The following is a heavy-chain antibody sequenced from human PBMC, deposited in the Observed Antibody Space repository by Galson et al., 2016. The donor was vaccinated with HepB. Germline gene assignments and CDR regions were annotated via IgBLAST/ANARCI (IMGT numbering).Heavy chain of an antibody. CDR1: GDSISSSSYC. D-gene: IGHD4-11*01. Sequence: SETLSLTCIVSGDSISSSSYCWAWIRQTPGKGLEWIGSINFGGHTYYNPSLKSRVTFSVDTSKNHFSLRLRSVTAADTAIYYCVRHPDYSNYYYWGQGSLVTVAS. CDR3: VRHPDYSNYYY. V-gene: IGHV4-39*02. J-gene: IGHJ4*02. CDR2: INFGGHT.